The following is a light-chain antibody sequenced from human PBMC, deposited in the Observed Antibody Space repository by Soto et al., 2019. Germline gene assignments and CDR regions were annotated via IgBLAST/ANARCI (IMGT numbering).Light chain of an antibody. CDR1: QSISTY. V-gene: IGKV1-39*01. CDR3: QHSYGTPRT. Sequence: DIQMTQSPSSLSASVGDRVTITCRASQSISTYLNWYQHKPGKAPKVLIYAVSSLQSGVPSRFSGSGSGTDFTLTITSLQPEESATYYCQHSYGTPRTFGQGTKVDIK. CDR2: AVS. J-gene: IGKJ1*01.